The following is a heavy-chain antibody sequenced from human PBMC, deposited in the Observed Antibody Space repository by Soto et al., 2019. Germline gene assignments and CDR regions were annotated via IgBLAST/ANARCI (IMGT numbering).Heavy chain of an antibody. V-gene: IGHV3-13*01. CDR2: IGTAGDT. D-gene: IGHD1-26*01. CDR1: GFTFSGFD. J-gene: IGHJ4*02. CDR3: ARAKRGSWPYFDN. Sequence: VGSLIVSCEASGFTFSGFDMHWVRQPTGKGLEWVSTIGTAGDTYYAVSVKGLFTISSDTSTTTVYMILSGLRSEDTAVYYCARAKRGSWPYFDNWGQGTLVTVSS.